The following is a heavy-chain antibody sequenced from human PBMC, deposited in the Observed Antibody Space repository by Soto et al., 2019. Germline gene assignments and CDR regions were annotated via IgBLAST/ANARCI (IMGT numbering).Heavy chain of an antibody. V-gene: IGHV3-30-3*01. CDR2: ISYDGSNK. D-gene: IGHD2-15*01. J-gene: IGHJ6*02. CDR1: GFTFSSYA. Sequence: QVQLVESGGGVVQPGRSLRLSCAASGFTFSSYAMHWVRQAPGKGLEWVAVISYDGSNKYYADSVKGRFTISRDNSKNTLYLQMNSLRAEDTAVYYCARDRIVVVVAANYYGMDVWGQGTTVTVSS. CDR3: ARDRIVVVVAANYYGMDV.